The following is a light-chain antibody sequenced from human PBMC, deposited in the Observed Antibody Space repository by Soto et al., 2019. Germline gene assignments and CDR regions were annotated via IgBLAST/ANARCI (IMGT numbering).Light chain of an antibody. V-gene: IGKV1-5*01. CDR1: QSISSW. CDR3: QQTNSSAVT. J-gene: IGKJ3*01. CDR2: DAS. Sequence: IHVTKCPSTGTASLWGIVTIACLASQSISSWLAWYQQKPGKAPKLLIFDASTLQTGVPSRFSGSGFGTEFTLTITGRLHDDYAAYYCQQQTNSSAVTFGQGTKVDI.